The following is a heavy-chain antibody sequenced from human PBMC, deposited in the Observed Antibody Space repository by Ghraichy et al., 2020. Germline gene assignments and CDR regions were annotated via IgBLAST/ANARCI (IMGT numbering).Heavy chain of an antibody. D-gene: IGHD4-17*01. CDR1: GGSISSSSYY. Sequence: SEPLSLTCTVSGGSISSSSYYWGWIRQPPGKGLEWIGSIYYSGSTYYNPSLKSRVTISVDTSKNQFSLKLSSVTAADTAVYYCASPTTVTYFDYWGQGTLVTVSS. CDR2: IYYSGST. CDR3: ASPTTVTYFDY. V-gene: IGHV4-39*01. J-gene: IGHJ4*02.